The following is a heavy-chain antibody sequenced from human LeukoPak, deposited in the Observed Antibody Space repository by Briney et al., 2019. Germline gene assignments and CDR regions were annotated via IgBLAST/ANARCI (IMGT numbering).Heavy chain of an antibody. CDR2: ISDSGGRT. D-gene: IGHD1-26*01. CDR3: AKGRRAPLVGTTTKSWLDY. CDR1: GFTFSNYA. Sequence: PGGSLRLSCAVSGFTFSNYAMNWVRQAPGKGLQWVSTISDSGGRTNYVDSVQGRFTISRDNSKNTLYLQMNNLRAEDTAVYYCAKGRRAPLVGTTTKSWLDYWGQGTLVTVSS. J-gene: IGHJ4*02. V-gene: IGHV3-23*01.